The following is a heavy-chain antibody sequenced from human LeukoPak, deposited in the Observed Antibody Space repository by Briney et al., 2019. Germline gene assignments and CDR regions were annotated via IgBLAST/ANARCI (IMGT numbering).Heavy chain of an antibody. CDR3: AKHGGSWSFDY. CDR1: GASISSYS. J-gene: IGHJ4*02. CDR2: LYDSGST. Sequence: PSETLSLTCTVSGASISSYSWSWSRQPPGKGVEWIGFLYDSGSTNYNPSLKSRVTISVDTSKNQFSLNLSSVTAADTAVYYCAKHGGSWSFDYWGQGTLVTVSS. D-gene: IGHD6-13*01. V-gene: IGHV4-59*08.